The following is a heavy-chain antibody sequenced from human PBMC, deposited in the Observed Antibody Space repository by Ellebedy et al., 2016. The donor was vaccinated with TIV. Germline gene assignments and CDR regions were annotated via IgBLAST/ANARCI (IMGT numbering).Heavy chain of an antibody. V-gene: IGHV5-51*01. CDR1: GYTFPNYL. Sequence: GESLKISXKGSGYTFPNYLIAWVRQMPGKGLEWMGIVSPDDSSNKISPSFQGRATISADKSSSTAYLQWSSLKASDTAMYFCARLPYYYASGTYSPFDFWGQGTLVTVSS. CDR2: VSPDDSSN. J-gene: IGHJ4*02. D-gene: IGHD3-10*01. CDR3: ARLPYYYASGTYSPFDF.